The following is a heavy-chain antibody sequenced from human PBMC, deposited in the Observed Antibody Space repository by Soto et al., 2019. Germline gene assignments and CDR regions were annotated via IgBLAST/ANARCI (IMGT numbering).Heavy chain of an antibody. CDR3: ARKRITMPMDV. D-gene: IGHD3-10*01. Sequence: SETLSLTSAVFGGYFSDYCWSWILQPPGKGLEWIGEINHSGSTNYNPSLKSRVTISVETSKNQFSLKLSSVTAADTSVYYCARKRITMPMDVLGQGTTVTVSS. V-gene: IGHV4-34*01. CDR1: GGYFSDYC. CDR2: INHSGST. J-gene: IGHJ6*02.